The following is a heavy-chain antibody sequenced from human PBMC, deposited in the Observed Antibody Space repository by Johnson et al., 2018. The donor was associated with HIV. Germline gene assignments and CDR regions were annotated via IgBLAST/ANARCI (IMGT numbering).Heavy chain of an antibody. CDR3: ASDGWELLGVAAFDV. J-gene: IGHJ3*01. D-gene: IGHD1-26*01. CDR1: GFTFSSYA. V-gene: IGHV3-NL1*01. Sequence: QEKLVESGGGVVQPGRSLRLSCAASGFTFSSYAMHWVRQAPGKGLEWVSLINWEGDRTYYGDSVKGRFTISRDNSKNTLYLQMNSLRPEDTAVYYCASDGWELLGVAAFDVWCQGTLVTVSS. CDR2: INWEGDRT.